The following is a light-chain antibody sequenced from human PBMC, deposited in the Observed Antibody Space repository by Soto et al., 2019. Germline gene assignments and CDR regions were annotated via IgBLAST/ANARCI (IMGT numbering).Light chain of an antibody. CDR1: QSIASY. V-gene: IGKV1-39*01. J-gene: IGKJ1*01. CDR3: QQSYSFPRT. Sequence: DIQVTQSPSSLSASVGDRVTITCRASQSIASYLNCYQQKPGKAPKLLIYATSALQSGVPSRFSGGGSGTDFTLIISSLQPADFATYYCQQSYSFPRTFGQGTKVDVK. CDR2: ATS.